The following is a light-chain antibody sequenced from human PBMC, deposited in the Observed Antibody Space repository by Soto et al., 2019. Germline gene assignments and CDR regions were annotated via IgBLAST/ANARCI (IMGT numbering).Light chain of an antibody. CDR1: QSVSSSY. V-gene: IGKV3-20*01. CDR2: GES. CDR3: QQFGASPRT. Sequence: VLTQSPGTLSLSPGDRATLSCRASQSVSSSYLAWYQQKTGQAPRLLIYGESSRATGIPDRLSGSGSGTDLNLTISSLEPEDFAVYYCQQFGASPRTCGQGTKVDIK. J-gene: IGKJ1*01.